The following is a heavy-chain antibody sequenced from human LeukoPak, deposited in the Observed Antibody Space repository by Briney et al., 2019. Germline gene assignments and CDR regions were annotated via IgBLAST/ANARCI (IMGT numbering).Heavy chain of an antibody. Sequence: PGRSLRLSCAASGFTFSSYAMHWVRQAPGKGLEWVAVISYDGSNKYYADSVKGRFTISRDNSKNTPYLQMNSLRAEDTAVYYCARAPYQLLGVTDYWGQGTLVTVSS. CDR2: ISYDGSNK. D-gene: IGHD2-2*01. V-gene: IGHV3-30*14. CDR1: GFTFSSYA. J-gene: IGHJ4*02. CDR3: ARAPYQLLGVTDY.